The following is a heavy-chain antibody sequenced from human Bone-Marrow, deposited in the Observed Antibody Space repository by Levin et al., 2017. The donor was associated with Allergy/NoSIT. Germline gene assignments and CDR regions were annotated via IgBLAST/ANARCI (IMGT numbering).Heavy chain of an antibody. CDR2: VYSSGST. V-gene: IGHV4-30-2*01. CDR1: GGSISGPYS. CDR3: ARDSFVDHSDDGFDI. J-gene: IGHJ3*02. Sequence: SQTLSLTCAVSGGSISGPYSWNWIRQPPGKGLEWVGKVYSSGSTSYNPSLKSRVTVSADTSKNQFSLRLTSVTAADTAFYYCARDSFVDHSDDGFDIWGQGTMVTVSS. D-gene: IGHD1-14*01.